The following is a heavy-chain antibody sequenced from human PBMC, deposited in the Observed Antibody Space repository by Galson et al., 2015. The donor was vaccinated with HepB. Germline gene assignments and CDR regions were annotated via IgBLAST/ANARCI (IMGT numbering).Heavy chain of an antibody. D-gene: IGHD3-10*01. CDR3: ARDLLLWFGAYYYFDY. Sequence: VKVSCKASGYTFTNYAINWVRQAPGQGLEWMGWIDPNTGNSTYAQGFTGRFVFSLDTSVSTTYLQISSLKAEDTAVYYCARDLLLWFGAYYYFDYWGQGTLVSVSS. CDR1: GYTFTNYA. V-gene: IGHV7-4-1*02. J-gene: IGHJ4*02. CDR2: IDPNTGNS.